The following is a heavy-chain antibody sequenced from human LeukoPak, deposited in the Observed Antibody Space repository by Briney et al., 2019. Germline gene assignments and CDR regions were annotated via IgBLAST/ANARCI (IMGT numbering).Heavy chain of an antibody. D-gene: IGHD3-22*01. J-gene: IGHJ4*02. Sequence: PSETLSLTCAVYGGSFSGYYWSWIRQPPGKGLEWIGEINHSGSTNYNPSLKSRVTISVDTSKNQFSLKLSSVTAADTAVYYCARGRLDYYDSSGYFFWGQGTLVTVSS. CDR1: GGSFSGYY. CDR2: INHSGST. V-gene: IGHV4-34*01. CDR3: ARGRLDYYDSSGYFF.